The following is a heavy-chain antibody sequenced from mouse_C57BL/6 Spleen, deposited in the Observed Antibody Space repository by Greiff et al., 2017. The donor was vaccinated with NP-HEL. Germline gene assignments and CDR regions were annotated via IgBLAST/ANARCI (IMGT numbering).Heavy chain of an antibody. CDR2: ISDGGNYT. Sequence: EVQLVESGGGLVKPGGSLKLSCAASGFTFSSYAMSWVRQTPEKRLEWVATISDGGNYTYYPDNVKARFTIFRDNANNNLNLKMSHLKSEDTAMYYCTRVARYGLLAYWAQGARVTVSA. V-gene: IGHV5-4*01. CDR3: TRVARYGLLAY. D-gene: IGHD6-1*01. J-gene: IGHJ3*01. CDR1: GFTFSSYA.